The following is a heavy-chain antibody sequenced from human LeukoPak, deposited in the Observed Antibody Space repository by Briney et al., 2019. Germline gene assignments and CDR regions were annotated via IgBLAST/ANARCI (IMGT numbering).Heavy chain of an antibody. CDR3: AREYRIAAAGMGFDY. D-gene: IGHD6-13*01. V-gene: IGHV3-30*03. J-gene: IGHJ4*02. Sequence: PGRSLRLSCAASGFTFSSYGMHWVRQAPGKGLEWVAVISYDGSNKYYADSVKGRFTISRDNSKNTLYLQMNSLRAEDTAVYYCAREYRIAAAGMGFDYWGQGTLVTVSS. CDR1: GFTFSSYG. CDR2: ISYDGSNK.